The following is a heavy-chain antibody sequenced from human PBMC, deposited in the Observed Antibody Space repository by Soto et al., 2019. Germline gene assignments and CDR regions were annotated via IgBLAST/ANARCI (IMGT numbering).Heavy chain of an antibody. Sequence: VASVKVSCKASGYTFTSYGISWVRQAPGRGLEWMGWISAYNGNTNYAQKLQGRVTMTTDTSTSTAYMELRSLRSDDTAVYYCARNGIAVAGGGHFDYWGQGTLVTVSS. D-gene: IGHD6-19*01. CDR1: GYTFTSYG. V-gene: IGHV1-18*04. CDR2: ISAYNGNT. CDR3: ARNGIAVAGGGHFDY. J-gene: IGHJ4*02.